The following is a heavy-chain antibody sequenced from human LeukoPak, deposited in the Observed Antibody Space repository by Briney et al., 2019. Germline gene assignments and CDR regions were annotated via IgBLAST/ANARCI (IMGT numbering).Heavy chain of an antibody. J-gene: IGHJ4*02. CDR3: ARDINDEQWLVFDY. Sequence: PGGSLRLSCAASGFTFSSYSMDWVRQAPGKGLEWVSYISSSSSTIYYADSVKGRFTISRGNAENSLYLQMNSLRAEDTAVYYCARDINDEQWLVFDYWGQGTLVTVSS. CDR1: GFTFSSYS. D-gene: IGHD6-19*01. CDR2: ISSSSSTI. V-gene: IGHV3-48*01.